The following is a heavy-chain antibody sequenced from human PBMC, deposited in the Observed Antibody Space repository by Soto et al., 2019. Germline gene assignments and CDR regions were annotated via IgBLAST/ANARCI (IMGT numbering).Heavy chain of an antibody. J-gene: IGHJ4*02. Sequence: PGGSLRLSCAASGFSFSGSAMNWVRQASGRGLEWVGRIRSKTNNYATEYAASVKGRFTISRDDSKNTASLQMNSLKTEDTAVYYCAGENHDFWSGHPDSWGQGTLVTVSS. V-gene: IGHV3-73*01. CDR3: AGENHDFWSGHPDS. CDR1: GFSFSGSA. D-gene: IGHD3-3*01. CDR2: IRSKTNNYAT.